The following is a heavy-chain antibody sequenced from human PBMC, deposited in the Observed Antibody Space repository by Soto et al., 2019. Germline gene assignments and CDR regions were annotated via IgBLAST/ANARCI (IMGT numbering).Heavy chain of an antibody. J-gene: IGHJ4*02. D-gene: IGHD2-21*01. Sequence: QVQLVQSGAEVKKPGASVKVSCKASGYTFTSYGISWVRQAPGQGRAWMGWISADNGNTNCAQKLQGRVTMTTDTSTSTACRELRSLRSDDTAVYYCAIANTVETGSYWGQGTLVTVSS. CDR3: AIANTVETGSY. CDR2: ISADNGNT. V-gene: IGHV1-18*01. CDR1: GYTFTSYG.